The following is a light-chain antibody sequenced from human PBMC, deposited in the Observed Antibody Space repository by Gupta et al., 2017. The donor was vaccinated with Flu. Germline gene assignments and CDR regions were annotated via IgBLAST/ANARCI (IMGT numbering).Light chain of an antibody. Sequence: VGDRVTITCRASQSISSYLNWYQQKPGKAPKLLIYAASSLQSGVPSRFSGSGSGTDFTLTISRLQPEDFATYYCQQSVSTPYSFGQGTKLEIK. V-gene: IGKV1-39*01. CDR3: QQSVSTPYS. CDR1: QSISSY. CDR2: AAS. J-gene: IGKJ2*03.